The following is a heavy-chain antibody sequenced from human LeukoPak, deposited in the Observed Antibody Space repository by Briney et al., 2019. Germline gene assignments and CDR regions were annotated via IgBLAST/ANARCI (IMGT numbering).Heavy chain of an antibody. V-gene: IGHV4-39*07. CDR2: IYYSGST. Sequence: SGTLSLTCTVSGGSISSSSYYWGWIRQPPGKGLEWIGSIYYSGSTYYNPSLKSRVTISVDTSKNQFSLKLSSVTAADTAVYYCARDWGVSARPGYMDVWGKGTTVTVSS. CDR1: GGSISSSSYY. D-gene: IGHD6-6*01. CDR3: ARDWGVSARPGYMDV. J-gene: IGHJ6*03.